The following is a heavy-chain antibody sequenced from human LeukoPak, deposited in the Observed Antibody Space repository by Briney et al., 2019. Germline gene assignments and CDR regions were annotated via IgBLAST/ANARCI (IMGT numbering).Heavy chain of an antibody. J-gene: IGHJ4*02. V-gene: IGHV3-74*01. Sequence: GGSLRLSCAASGFTFSSYWMHWVRQGPGKGLVWVSRINSYGSSTTYADSVKGRFTISRDNAKNTLYLQMNSLRPEDTAVYYCARGPDYDILADYFDYWGQGTLVTVSS. CDR3: ARGPDYDILADYFDY. CDR2: INSYGSST. CDR1: GFTFSSYW. D-gene: IGHD3-9*01.